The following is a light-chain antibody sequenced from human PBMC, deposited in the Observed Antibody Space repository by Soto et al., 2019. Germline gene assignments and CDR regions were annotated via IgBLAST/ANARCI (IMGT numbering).Light chain of an antibody. CDR3: QHHNSYSQT. J-gene: IGKJ1*01. Sequence: DIQMTQSPPTLSASVGDRVTITCRASQSIRHYLAWYQQMPGKAPKLLIYGASTLQSGVPSRFSGSGSGIEFTLTISSLQPDDFGTYFCQHHNSYSQTFGKGTKV. CDR1: QSIRHY. CDR2: GAS. V-gene: IGKV1-5*01.